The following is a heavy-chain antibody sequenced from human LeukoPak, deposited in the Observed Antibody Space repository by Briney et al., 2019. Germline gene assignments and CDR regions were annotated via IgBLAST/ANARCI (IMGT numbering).Heavy chain of an antibody. CDR1: GYTFTSYG. CDR2: ISAYNGNT. CDR3: ARYYYGSGSYYNLGYYYGMDV. Sequence: GASVKVSCKATGYTFTSYGISWVRQAHGQGLEWMGWISAYNGNTNYAQKLQGRVTMTTDTSTSTAYMELRSLRSDDTAVYYCARYYYGSGSYYNLGYYYGMDVWGQGTTVTVSS. V-gene: IGHV1-18*01. D-gene: IGHD3-10*01. J-gene: IGHJ6*02.